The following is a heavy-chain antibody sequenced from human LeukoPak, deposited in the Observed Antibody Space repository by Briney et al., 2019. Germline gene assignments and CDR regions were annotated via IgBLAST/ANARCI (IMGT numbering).Heavy chain of an antibody. CDR3: AKAVRSMVTGGGYFDS. D-gene: IGHD3-10*01. Sequence: GGSLRLSCAASGFAFSNYAMSWVRQAPGKGLEWVSSLSGGGDSRYYADSVMGRLTISRDNSKNTLYLQMNSLRAEDTAVYSCAKAVRSMVTGGGYFDSWGQGTLVTVSS. V-gene: IGHV3-23*01. CDR1: GFAFSNYA. J-gene: IGHJ4*02. CDR2: LSGGGDSR.